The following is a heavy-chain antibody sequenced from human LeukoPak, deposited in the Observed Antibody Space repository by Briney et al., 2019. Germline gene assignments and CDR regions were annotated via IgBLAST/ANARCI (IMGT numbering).Heavy chain of an antibody. CDR1: GFTFSSYW. Sequence: GGSLRLSCAASGFTFSSYWMSWVRQAPGKGLEWVANIKQDGSEKYYVDSVKGRFTISRGNAKNSLYLQMNSLRAEDTAVYYCARCGYSYGQNWFDPWGQGTLVTVSS. CDR3: ARCGYSYGQNWFDP. D-gene: IGHD5-18*01. V-gene: IGHV3-7*01. J-gene: IGHJ5*02. CDR2: IKQDGSEK.